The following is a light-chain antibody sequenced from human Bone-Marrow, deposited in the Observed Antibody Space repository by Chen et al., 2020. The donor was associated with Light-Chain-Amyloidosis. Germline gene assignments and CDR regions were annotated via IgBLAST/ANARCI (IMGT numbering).Light chain of an antibody. CDR2: LNSDGSH. V-gene: IGLV4-69*01. J-gene: IGLJ3*02. CDR3: QTWGTGIQV. Sequence: QLVVTQSPSASAYLGASVKLTCTLSSGHSNYAVAWHQQQPEKGPRYLMKLNSDGSHNKGDGIPDRFSGSSSGAERYLTISSLQSEDEADYFCQTWGTGIQVFGGGTKLTVL. CDR1: SGHSNYA.